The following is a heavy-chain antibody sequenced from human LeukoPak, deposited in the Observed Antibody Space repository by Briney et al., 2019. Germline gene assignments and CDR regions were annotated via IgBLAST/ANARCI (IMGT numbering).Heavy chain of an antibody. CDR1: GFTFSDYY. D-gene: IGHD3-10*01. CDR2: ISSSGSTI. J-gene: IGHJ6*02. V-gene: IGHV3-11*01. CDR3: ARDSSVYGSGSYGGYYYYGMDV. Sequence: KPGGSLRLSCAASGFTFSDYYMSWIRQAPGKGLEWVSYISSSGSTIYYADSVKGRFTISRDNAKNSLYLQMNSLRAEDTALYRCARDSSVYGSGSYGGYYYYGMDVWGQGTTVTVSS.